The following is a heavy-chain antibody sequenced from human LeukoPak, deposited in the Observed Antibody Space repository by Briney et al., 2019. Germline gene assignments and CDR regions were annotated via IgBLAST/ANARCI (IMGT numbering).Heavy chain of an antibody. CDR2: ISSGSITI. CDR3: AKDPSGVGAFDI. J-gene: IGHJ3*02. V-gene: IGHV3-48*04. D-gene: IGHD3-10*01. Sequence: QPGGSLRLSCAASGFIFSSYSMNWVRQAPGKGLEWVSYISSGSITIYYADSVKGRFTISRDNAKNSLYLQMNSLRAEDTAVYYCAKDPSGVGAFDIWGQGTMVTVSS. CDR1: GFIFSSYS.